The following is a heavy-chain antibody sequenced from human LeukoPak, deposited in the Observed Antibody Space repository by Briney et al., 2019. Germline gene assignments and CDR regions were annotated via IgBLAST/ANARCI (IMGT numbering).Heavy chain of an antibody. D-gene: IGHD5-24*01. Sequence: PGGSLRLSCAASGFTFSNYWMSWVRQAPGKGLEWVANIKQDGSEQYYADSVKGRFTISRDNAKSSLYLQMNSLRAEDTAVYYCGIFKDGYVYWGQGTLVTVSS. J-gene: IGHJ4*02. CDR2: IKQDGSEQ. CDR3: GIFKDGYVY. CDR1: GFTFSNYW. V-gene: IGHV3-7*01.